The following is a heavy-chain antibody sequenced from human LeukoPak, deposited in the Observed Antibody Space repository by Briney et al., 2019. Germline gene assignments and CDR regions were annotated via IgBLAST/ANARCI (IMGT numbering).Heavy chain of an antibody. J-gene: IGHJ5*02. CDR2: INPSGGST. Sequence: GASVKVSCKASGYTFTSYYMHWVRQAPGQGLEWMGIINPSGGSTSYAQKFQGRVTMTRDMSTSTVYKELSSLRSEDTAVYYCANGGYSRPFDPWGQGTLVTVSS. V-gene: IGHV1-46*01. CDR1: GYTFTSYY. CDR3: ANGGYSRPFDP. D-gene: IGHD3-22*01.